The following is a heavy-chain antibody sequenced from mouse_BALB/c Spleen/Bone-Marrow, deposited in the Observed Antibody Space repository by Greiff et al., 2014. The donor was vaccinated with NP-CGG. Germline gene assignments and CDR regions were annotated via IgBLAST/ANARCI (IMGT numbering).Heavy chain of an antibody. CDR1: GFSLSSYG. CDR3: ARNHRGYYFDY. V-gene: IGHV2-2*02. D-gene: IGHD3-1*01. J-gene: IGHJ2*01. Sequence: VQLQQSGPGLVQPSQSLSITCTVSGFSLSSYGVHWVRQSPGKGLEWLGVIWSGGSTDYNAAFISRLTISKDNSKSQVLFKMTSLQANDTAIYYCARNHRGYYFDYWGQGTTLTVSS. CDR2: IWSGGST.